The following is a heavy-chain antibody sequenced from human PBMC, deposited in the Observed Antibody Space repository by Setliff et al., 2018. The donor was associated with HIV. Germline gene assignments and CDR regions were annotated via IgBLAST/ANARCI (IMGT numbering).Heavy chain of an antibody. J-gene: IGHJ3*02. D-gene: IGHD3-22*01. V-gene: IGHV4-4*01. CDR2: IYRSGST. Sequence: SETLSLTCALSGDSVTSSSWWSWVRQPPGKGLEWIGEIYRSGSTNYNPSLKSRVTISLDKSKNQFSLKVNSVTAADTAVYCCTRRDNSVSGYYTDHAFDIWGQGTLVTVSS. CDR3: TRRDNSVSGYYTDHAFDI. CDR1: GDSVTSSSW.